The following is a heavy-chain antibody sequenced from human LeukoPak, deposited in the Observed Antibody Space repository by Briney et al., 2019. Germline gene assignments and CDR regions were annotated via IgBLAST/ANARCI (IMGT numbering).Heavy chain of an antibody. D-gene: IGHD3-22*01. J-gene: IGHJ4*02. Sequence: GSLRLSCAASGFTFSSYWMSWVRQAPGKGLEWVANIKQDGSEKYYVDSVKGRFTISRDNAKNSLYLQMNSLRAEDTAVYYCARDPSRDDSSGYYYGLAASDYWGQGTLVTVSS. V-gene: IGHV3-7*01. CDR1: GFTFSSYW. CDR3: ARDPSRDDSSGYYYGLAASDY. CDR2: IKQDGSEK.